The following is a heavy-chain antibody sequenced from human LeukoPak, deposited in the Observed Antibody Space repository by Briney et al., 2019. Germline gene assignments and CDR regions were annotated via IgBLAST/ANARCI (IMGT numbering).Heavy chain of an antibody. CDR2: ISGSGGST. Sequence: GGSLRLSCAASGFTFSSYAMSWARQAPGKGLEWVSAISGSGGSTYYADSVKGRFTISRDNSKNTLYLQMNSLRAEDTAVYYCAKDGARQLWSLGSFDYWGQGTLVTVSS. D-gene: IGHD5-18*01. J-gene: IGHJ4*02. CDR3: AKDGARQLWSLGSFDY. V-gene: IGHV3-23*01. CDR1: GFTFSSYA.